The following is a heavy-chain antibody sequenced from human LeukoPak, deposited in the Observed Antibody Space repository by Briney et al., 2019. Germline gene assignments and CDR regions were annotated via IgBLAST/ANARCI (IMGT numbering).Heavy chain of an antibody. CDR3: TNSDGYGLIRI. V-gene: IGHV4-39*07. Sequence: SETLSLTCSVSGDSITGYYWGWIRQPPGKGLEWIGNIYYTGNTYYNSSLKSRVTISLDTSKNQFSLKVIPMTAADTAAYYCTNSDGYGLIRICGRGTMVTVSS. CDR2: IYYTGNT. J-gene: IGHJ3*02. D-gene: IGHD3-10*01. CDR1: GDSITGYY.